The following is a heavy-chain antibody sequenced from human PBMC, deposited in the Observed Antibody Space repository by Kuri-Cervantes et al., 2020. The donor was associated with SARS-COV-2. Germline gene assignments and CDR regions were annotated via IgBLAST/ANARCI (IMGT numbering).Heavy chain of an antibody. CDR2: IKQDGSEK. V-gene: IGHV3-7*01. J-gene: IGHJ4*02. D-gene: IGHD3-10*01. CDR1: GFTFSSYW. CDR3: AKDSVSYYYGSGSFILDY. Sequence: GGSLRLSCAASGFTFSSYWMSWVRQAPGKGLEWVANIKQDGSEKYYVDSVKGRFTVSRDNAKNSLYLQMNSLRAEDTAVYYCAKDSVSYYYGSGSFILDYWGQGTLVTVSS.